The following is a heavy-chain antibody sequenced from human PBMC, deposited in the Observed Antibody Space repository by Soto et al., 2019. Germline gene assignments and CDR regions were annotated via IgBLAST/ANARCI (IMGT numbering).Heavy chain of an antibody. Sequence: GASVKVSCRASGGTFSSYAISWVRQAPGQGLEWMGGIIPIFGTANYAQKFQGRVTITADESTSTAYMELSSLRSEDTAVYYCARRVGSGSPIPANWFDPWGQGTLVTVSS. V-gene: IGHV1-69*13. CDR1: GGTFSSYA. CDR3: ARRVGSGSPIPANWFDP. CDR2: IIPIFGTA. D-gene: IGHD3-10*01. J-gene: IGHJ5*02.